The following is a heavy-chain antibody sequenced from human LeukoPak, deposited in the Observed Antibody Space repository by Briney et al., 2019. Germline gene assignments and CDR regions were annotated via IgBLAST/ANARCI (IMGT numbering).Heavy chain of an antibody. CDR3: ASAAAGNKFDY. D-gene: IGHD6-13*01. CDR1: GFSLSTSRMC. V-gene: IGHV2-70*11. CDR2: IDWDDDK. J-gene: IGHJ4*02. Sequence: SGPALVKPTQTLTLTCTFSGFSLSTSRMCVSLIRQPPGKALEWLARIDWDDDKYYSTSLKTRLTISKDTSKNQVVLTMTDMDPVDTATYYCASAAAGNKFDYWGQGTLVTVS.